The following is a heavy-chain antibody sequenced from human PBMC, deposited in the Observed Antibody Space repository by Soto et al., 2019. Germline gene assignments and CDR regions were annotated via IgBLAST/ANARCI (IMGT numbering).Heavy chain of an antibody. J-gene: IGHJ4*02. CDR1: GFTFNRYW. V-gene: IGHV3-74*01. Sequence: EEQLVESGGGLIQPGWSLRLSCAASGFTFNRYWMHWVRQAPGRGLVWVSRSSSDGSSTSYADSVKGRFTISRDNARNTLYLQMNSLRAEDTAIYYCARGPPDYSSSGYVGDYWGQGTLITVSS. CDR2: SSSDGSST. D-gene: IGHD6-13*01. CDR3: ARGPPDYSSSGYVGDY.